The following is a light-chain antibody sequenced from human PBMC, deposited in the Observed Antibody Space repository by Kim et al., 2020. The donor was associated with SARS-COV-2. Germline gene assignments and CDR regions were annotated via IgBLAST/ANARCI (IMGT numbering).Light chain of an antibody. CDR2: DAS. Sequence: SASVGDRVTMTCRASQSMSTSLAWYQQKPGKAPKLLIYDASTLKSGVPSRFSGSASGTEFTLTISSVQPDDFGTYYCQQYNSFLYTFGQGTKLEI. CDR3: QQYNSFLYT. J-gene: IGKJ2*01. V-gene: IGKV1-5*01. CDR1: QSMSTS.